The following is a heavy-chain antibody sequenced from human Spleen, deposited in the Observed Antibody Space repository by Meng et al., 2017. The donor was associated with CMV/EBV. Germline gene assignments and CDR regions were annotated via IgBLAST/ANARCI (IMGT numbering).Heavy chain of an antibody. J-gene: IGHJ6*02. CDR3: ARATSGSYYYYYYGMDV. CDR2: IRYDGSNK. D-gene: IGHD1-26*01. Sequence: GESLKISCAASGFTFSSYGMHWVRQAPGKGLEWVAFIRYDGSNKYYADSVKGRFTISRDNSKNTLYLQMNSLRAEDTAVYYCARATSGSYYYYYYGMDVWGQGTTVTVSS. V-gene: IGHV3-30*02. CDR1: GFTFSSYG.